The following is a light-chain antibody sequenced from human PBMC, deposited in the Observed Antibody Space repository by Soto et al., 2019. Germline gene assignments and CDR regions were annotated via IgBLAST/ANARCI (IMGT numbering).Light chain of an antibody. CDR3: ATWDDSLDDPVV. Sequence: QSVLTQPPSASGTPGQRVTISCSGGRANIGEKTVSWYQQFPGTAPTLLIYDDNQRPSGVPDRFSGSKSGTLVSLAISGLRSEDEATYYCATWDDSLDDPVVFGGGTKLTVL. CDR2: DDN. J-gene: IGLJ2*01. V-gene: IGLV1-44*01. CDR1: RANIGEKT.